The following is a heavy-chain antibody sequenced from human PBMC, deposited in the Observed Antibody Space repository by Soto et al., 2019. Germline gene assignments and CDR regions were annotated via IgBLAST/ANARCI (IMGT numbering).Heavy chain of an antibody. CDR3: ARDLGSGYDPGDY. Sequence: QVQLVQSGADVKKPGSSVKVSCKTSGDIFSGYSISWVRQAPGQGLEWMGGIIPIFGTTNYAQRFHGRVMITADKSTSTVYMELYSLKSEDTAVYYCARDLGSGYDPGDYWGQGTLVTVSS. CDR2: IIPIFGTT. J-gene: IGHJ4*02. V-gene: IGHV1-69*14. D-gene: IGHD5-12*01. CDR1: GDIFSGYS.